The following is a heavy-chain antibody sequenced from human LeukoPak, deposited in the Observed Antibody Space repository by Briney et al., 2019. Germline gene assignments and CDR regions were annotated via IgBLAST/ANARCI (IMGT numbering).Heavy chain of an antibody. V-gene: IGHV3-23*01. CDR1: GFTFSSYG. Sequence: GGSLRLSCAASGFTFSSYGMSWVRQAPGKGLEWVSGISNSGGSTYYADSVKGRFTISRDNSKNTLYLQMNSLRAEDTALYYCAKDRNSGNYYQTGDFHYWGQGTLVTVSS. CDR2: ISNSGGST. CDR3: AKDRNSGNYYQTGDFHY. D-gene: IGHD1-26*01. J-gene: IGHJ4*02.